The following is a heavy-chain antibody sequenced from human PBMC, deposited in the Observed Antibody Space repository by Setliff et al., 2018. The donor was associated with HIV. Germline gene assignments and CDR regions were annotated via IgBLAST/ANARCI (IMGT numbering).Heavy chain of an antibody. V-gene: IGHV4-4*07. J-gene: IGHJ5*02. CDR2: IYTSGST. CDR1: GGSISGYF. D-gene: IGHD7-27*01. CDR3: ARDLPELTGRSFDP. Sequence: SETLSLTCNVAGGSISGYFWTWIRQPAGKGLEWIGRIYTSGSTNYNHSLKSRLSMSIDTSKNHFSLRLTSVTAADTAVYYCARDLPELTGRSFDPWGQGIQVTVSS.